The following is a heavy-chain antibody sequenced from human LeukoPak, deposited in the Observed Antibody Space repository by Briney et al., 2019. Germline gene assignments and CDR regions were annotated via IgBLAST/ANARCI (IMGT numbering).Heavy chain of an antibody. CDR3: ARALRGYCSGGSCSYYHGMDV. D-gene: IGHD2-15*01. CDR2: INHSGST. J-gene: IGHJ6*02. CDR1: GGSSSGYY. Sequence: SETLSLTCAVYGGSSSGYYWSWIRQPPGKGLEWIGEINHSGSTNYNPSLKSRVTISVDTSKNQFSLKLSSVTAADTAVYYCARALRGYCSGGSCSYYHGMDVWGQGTTVTVSS. V-gene: IGHV4-34*01.